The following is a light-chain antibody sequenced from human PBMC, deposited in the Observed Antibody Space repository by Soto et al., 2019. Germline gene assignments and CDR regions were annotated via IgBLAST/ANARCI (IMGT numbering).Light chain of an antibody. CDR3: QQSYNSRRT. CDR2: AAS. CDR1: QIISTY. Sequence: DIQMTQSPSSLSASVGDRVTITCRANQIISTYLNWYQQKPGKAPRLLIHAASRLQSGVPSRFSGRRSGTDFTLAIRSLQPEDFATYYCQQSYNSRRTFGQGTEVEIK. J-gene: IGKJ1*01. V-gene: IGKV1-39*01.